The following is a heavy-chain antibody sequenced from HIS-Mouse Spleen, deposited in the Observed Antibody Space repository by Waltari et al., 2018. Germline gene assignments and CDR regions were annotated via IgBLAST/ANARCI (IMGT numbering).Heavy chain of an antibody. CDR3: ARGEDLTGYYFDY. CDR1: GGSFSGYY. D-gene: IGHD3-9*01. J-gene: IGHJ4*02. Sequence: QVQLQQWGAGLLKPSETLSLTCAVYGGSFSGYYWSWIRQPPGKGLEWIGEINHSGRTNYKPSLKSLVTISVDTSKNQFSLKLSSVTAADTAVYYCARGEDLTGYYFDYWGQGTLVTVSS. V-gene: IGHV4-34*01. CDR2: INHSGRT.